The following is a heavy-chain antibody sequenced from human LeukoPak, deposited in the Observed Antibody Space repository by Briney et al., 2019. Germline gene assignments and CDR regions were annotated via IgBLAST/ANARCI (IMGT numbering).Heavy chain of an antibody. Sequence: GGSLRLSCAVSGFSFNNYWMTWVRQAPGKGLEWVASIRDDGRAEYYVDSVKGRFSISRDDAKNSLSLQMNSLRVEDTATYYCARIQLYHGDFDSWGQGTLVTVSS. V-gene: IGHV3-7*01. J-gene: IGHJ4*02. CDR3: ARIQLYHGDFDS. CDR2: IRDDGRAE. D-gene: IGHD1-1*01. CDR1: GFSFNNYW.